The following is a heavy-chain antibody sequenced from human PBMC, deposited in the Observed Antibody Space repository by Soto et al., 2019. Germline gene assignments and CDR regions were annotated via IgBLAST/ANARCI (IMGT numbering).Heavy chain of an antibody. CDR1: GYAFTSYG. CDR2: ISANGGST. D-gene: IGHD3-22*01. J-gene: IGHJ5*02. V-gene: IGHV1-46*01. CDR3: ARDLEGYYDSSGYFGP. Sequence: GASVKVSCKASGYAFTSYGISWVRQAPGQGLEWMGIISANGGSTSYAQKFQGRVTMTRDTSTSTVYMELSSLRSEDTAVYYCARDLEGYYDSSGYFGPWGQGTLVTVSS.